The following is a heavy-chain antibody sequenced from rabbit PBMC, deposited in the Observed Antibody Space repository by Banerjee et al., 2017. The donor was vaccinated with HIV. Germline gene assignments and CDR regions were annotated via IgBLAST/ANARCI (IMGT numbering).Heavy chain of an antibody. CDR2: IHVGSSGST. D-gene: IGHD4-1*01. CDR3: ARDLAGVIGWNFGL. Sequence: ASGFSFSGSYWACWVRQAPGKGLELIACIHVGSSGSTYYASWAKGRFTISKTSSTTVTLQMTSLTAADTATYFCARDLAGVIGWNFGLWGPGTLVTVS. CDR1: GFSFSGSYW. V-gene: IGHV1S45*01. J-gene: IGHJ4*01.